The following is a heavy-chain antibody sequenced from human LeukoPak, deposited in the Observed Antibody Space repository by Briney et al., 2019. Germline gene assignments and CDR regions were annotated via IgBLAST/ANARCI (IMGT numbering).Heavy chain of an antibody. J-gene: IGHJ4*02. CDR3: AKDWYCTGRSCYDMGEFDH. D-gene: IGHD2-8*02. Sequence: GGSLRLSCAASGFTFSSYEMNWVRQAPGKGLDWVAFIPSDGSNKYYADSVKGRFTVSRDNSKSSLYLQMNSLISEDTAVYYCAKDWYCTGRSCYDMGEFDHWGQGTLVTVSS. CDR1: GFTFSSYE. V-gene: IGHV3-30*02. CDR2: IPSDGSNK.